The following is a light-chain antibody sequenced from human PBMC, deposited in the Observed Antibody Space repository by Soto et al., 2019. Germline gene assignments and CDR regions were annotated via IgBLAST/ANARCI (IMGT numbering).Light chain of an antibody. CDR2: NVY. Sequence: QSVLTQPASVSGSPGQSITISCTGTSSDVGGYDYVGWYQQHPGKAPKLMIYNVYNRPSGVSFRFSGSKSGNTASLTIPGLQTEDEADYYCTSYTNRYTYVFGTGTKVTVL. CDR3: TSYTNRYTYV. V-gene: IGLV2-14*01. J-gene: IGLJ1*01. CDR1: SSDVGGYDY.